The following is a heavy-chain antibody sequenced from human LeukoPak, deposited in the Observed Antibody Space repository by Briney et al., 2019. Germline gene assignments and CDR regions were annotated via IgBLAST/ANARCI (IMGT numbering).Heavy chain of an antibody. J-gene: IGHJ4*02. Sequence: GGSLRLSCAPSGLAVSSTFMSWVRQAPGRGLEWVSIIYSGGTTHYADSVKGRFTISRDNAKNMLYLQMDSLRVGDTAIYYCARGGYDSSGYPYYYFDYWGQGTLVTVSS. D-gene: IGHD3-22*01. CDR2: IYSGGTT. CDR3: ARGGYDSSGYPYYYFDY. V-gene: IGHV3-53*01. CDR1: GLAVSSTF.